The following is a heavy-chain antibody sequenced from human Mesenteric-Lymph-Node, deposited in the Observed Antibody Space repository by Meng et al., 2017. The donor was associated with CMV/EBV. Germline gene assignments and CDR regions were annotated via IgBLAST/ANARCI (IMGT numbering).Heavy chain of an antibody. J-gene: IGHJ4*02. CDR2: VHHSGTT. Sequence: QLQLEGSGPGRVKPSEPLSLPCIVSGDSISNSTYYWTWIRQPPGKGLEWIGSVHHSGTTYYNPSLKGRLTISVDTSANLFSLRLTTVTAADTATYYCARRGNYDSDYSEYWGQGTLVTVSS. CDR1: GDSISNSTYY. CDR3: ARRGNYDSDYSEY. V-gene: IGHV4-39*01. D-gene: IGHD3-22*01.